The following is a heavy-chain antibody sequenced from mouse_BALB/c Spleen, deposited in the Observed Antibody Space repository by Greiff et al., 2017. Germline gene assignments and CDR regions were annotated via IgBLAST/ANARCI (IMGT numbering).Heavy chain of an antibody. J-gene: IGHJ4*01. Sequence: EVMLVESGGGLVKPGGSLKLSCAASGFTFSSYAMSWVRQTPEKRLEWVASISSGGSTYYPDSVKGRFTISRDNARNILYLQMSSLRSEDTAMYYCARGELYYYGSSSPFYAMDYWGQGTSVTVSS. D-gene: IGHD1-1*01. CDR2: ISSGGST. CDR3: ARGELYYYGSSSPFYAMDY. V-gene: IGHV5-6-5*01. CDR1: GFTFSSYA.